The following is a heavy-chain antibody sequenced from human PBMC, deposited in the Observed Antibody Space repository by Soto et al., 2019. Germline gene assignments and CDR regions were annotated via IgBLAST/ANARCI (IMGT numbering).Heavy chain of an antibody. Sequence: EVQLVESGGGLVQPGGSLRLSCAASGFTFSSYDMYWARQATGKGLEWVSTIGTAGDTYYPGSVKGRFTISRENAKNSLYLQMNSLRAEDTAVYCASNYAYAEGYYYYGIDVWGQGTTVTVSS. CDR3: ASNYAYAEGYYYYGIDV. CDR2: IGTAGDT. CDR1: GFTFSSYD. V-gene: IGHV3-13*01. D-gene: IGHD3-16*01. J-gene: IGHJ6*02.